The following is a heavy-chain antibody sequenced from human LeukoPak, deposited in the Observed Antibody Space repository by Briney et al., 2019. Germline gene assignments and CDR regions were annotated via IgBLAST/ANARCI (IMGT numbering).Heavy chain of an antibody. D-gene: IGHD3-10*01. CDR2: IFSGGET. V-gene: IGHV3-66*01. Sequence: GGSLRLSRAVSGFSISDNFMGWVRQTPGKGLEWVSLIFSGGETYSADSVKGRFAISKDNSKNTLHLQMNSLRVEDTAMYYCARDTDYYGSGRQGYFDHWGQGTLVTVSS. CDR3: ARDTDYYGSGRQGYFDH. J-gene: IGHJ4*02. CDR1: GFSISDNF.